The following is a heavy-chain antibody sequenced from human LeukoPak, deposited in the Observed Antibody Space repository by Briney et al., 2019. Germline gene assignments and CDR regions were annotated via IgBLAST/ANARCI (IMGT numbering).Heavy chain of an antibody. V-gene: IGHV4-34*01. J-gene: IGHJ4*02. CDR1: GGSFSGYY. Sequence: SETLSLTCAVYGGSFSGYYWSWIRQPPGKGLEWIGEINHSGSTNYNPSLKSRVTISVDTSKNQFSLKLSSVTAADTAVYYCASGRPSRYYFDYWGQGTLVTVSS. CDR3: ASGRPSRYYFDY. D-gene: IGHD6-6*01. CDR2: INHSGST.